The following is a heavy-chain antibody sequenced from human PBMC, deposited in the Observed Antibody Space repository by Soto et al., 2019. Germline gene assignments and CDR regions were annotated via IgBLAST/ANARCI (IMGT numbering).Heavy chain of an antibody. CDR2: ISSSSSYI. J-gene: IGHJ1*01. D-gene: IGHD4-17*01. CDR1: GFTFSSYS. Sequence: EVQLVESGGGLVKPGGSLRLSCAAAGFTFSSYSMNWVRQAPGKGLEWVSSISSSSSYIYYADSVKGRFTISRDNAKNSLYLQMNSLRAEDTAVYYCARGDTVTIRTEYFQHWGQGNLVTVSS. CDR3: ARGDTVTIRTEYFQH. V-gene: IGHV3-21*01.